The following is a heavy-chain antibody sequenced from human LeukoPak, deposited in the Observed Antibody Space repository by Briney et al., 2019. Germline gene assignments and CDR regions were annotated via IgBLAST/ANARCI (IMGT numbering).Heavy chain of an antibody. CDR3: AITYYYDSSSSKLDY. J-gene: IGHJ4*02. D-gene: IGHD3-22*01. V-gene: IGHV1-2*02. CDR1: GYTFTGYY. CDR2: INPNNGGT. Sequence: ASVKVSCKASGYTFTGYYMHWVRQAPGQGLEWMGWINPNNGGTNYAQKFQGRVTMTRDTSISTAYMELSRLRSDDTAVYYCAITYYYDSSSSKLDYWGQGTLVTVSS.